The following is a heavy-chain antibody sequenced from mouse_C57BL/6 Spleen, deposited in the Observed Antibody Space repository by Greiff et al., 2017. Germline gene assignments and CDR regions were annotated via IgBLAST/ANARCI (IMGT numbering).Heavy chain of an antibody. D-gene: IGHD1-1*01. CDR3: ASENPVARFAY. V-gene: IGHV2-6*01. Sequence: VQLVESGPGLVAPSQSLSITCTVSGFSLTSYGVDWVRQSPGKGLEWLGVIWGVGSTNYNSALKSRLSISKDNSKSQVFLKMNSLQTDDTAMYYCASENPVARFAYWGQGTLVTVSA. CDR1: GFSLTSYG. J-gene: IGHJ3*01. CDR2: IWGVGST.